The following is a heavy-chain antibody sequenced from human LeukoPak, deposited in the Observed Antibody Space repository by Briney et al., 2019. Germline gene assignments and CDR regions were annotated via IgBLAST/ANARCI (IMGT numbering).Heavy chain of an antibody. J-gene: IGHJ6*02. D-gene: IGHD6-19*01. CDR2: IIPILGIA. CDR3: ARDAVAGRARVGNYYYGMDV. Sequence: AASVKLSCKASGGTFSSYAISWVRQAPGQGLEWMGRIIPILGIANYAQKFQGRVTITADKSTSTAYMELSSLRSEDTAVYYCARDAVAGRARVGNYYYGMDVWGQGTTVTVSS. CDR1: GGTFSSYA. V-gene: IGHV1-69*04.